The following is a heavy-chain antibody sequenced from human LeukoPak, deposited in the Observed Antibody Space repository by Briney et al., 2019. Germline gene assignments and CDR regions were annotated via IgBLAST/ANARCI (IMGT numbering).Heavy chain of an antibody. Sequence: GGSLRLSCAASGFTFSSYWMSWVRQAPGKGLEWVANIKQDGSEKYYVDSVKGRFTISRDNAKNSLYLQMNSLRAEDTAVYYCARDTLAYSSGWYYWGQGTLVTVSS. CDR3: ARDTLAYSSGWYY. J-gene: IGHJ4*02. CDR2: IKQDGSEK. CDR1: GFTFSSYW. D-gene: IGHD6-19*01. V-gene: IGHV3-7*01.